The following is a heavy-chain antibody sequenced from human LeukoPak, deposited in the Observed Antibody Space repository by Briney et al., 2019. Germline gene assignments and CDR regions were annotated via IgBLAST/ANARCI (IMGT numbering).Heavy chain of an antibody. CDR1: SVSINNNY. D-gene: IGHD3-3*01. CDR2: VHLDGRT. J-gene: IGHJ4*02. V-gene: IGHV4-59*12. Sequence: PSETLPLTCTVTSVSINNNYWSWIRQPPGKGLEWIGEVHLDGRTNYNPSLESRLTMSVDVSENQVSLKLTSVTAADTAVYYCAREGGFYRPLDYSGQGTLVTVSS. CDR3: AREGGFYRPLDY.